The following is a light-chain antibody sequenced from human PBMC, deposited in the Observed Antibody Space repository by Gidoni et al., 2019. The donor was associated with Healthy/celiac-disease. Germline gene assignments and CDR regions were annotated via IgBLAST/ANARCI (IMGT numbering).Light chain of an antibody. Sequence: IVLTQSPGTLSLSPGERATLSCRASQSVSSSYLAWYQQKPGQAPRLLIYGASSRATGIPDMFSGSGSGTDFTLTISRLEPEDFAVYYCQQYGSSPFTFGPXTKVDIK. CDR1: QSVSSSY. J-gene: IGKJ3*01. V-gene: IGKV3-20*01. CDR2: GAS. CDR3: QQYGSSPFT.